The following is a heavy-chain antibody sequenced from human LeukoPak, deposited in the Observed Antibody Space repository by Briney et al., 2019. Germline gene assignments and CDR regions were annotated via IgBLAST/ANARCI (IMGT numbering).Heavy chain of an antibody. CDR3: ARVRDYTAGDYYFDY. CDR1: DGSFSGYY. CDR2: INHSGST. V-gene: IGHV4-34*01. J-gene: IGHJ4*02. Sequence: PSETLSLTCAVYDGSFSGYYWSWIRQPPGKGLEWIGEINHSGSTNYNPSLKSRVTISVDTSKNQFSLKLSSVTAGDTAVYYCARVRDYTAGDYYFDYWGQGTLVTVSS. D-gene: IGHD2-2*02.